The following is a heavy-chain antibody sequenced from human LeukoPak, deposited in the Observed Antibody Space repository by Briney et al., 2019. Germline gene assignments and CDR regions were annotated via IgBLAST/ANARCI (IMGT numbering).Heavy chain of an antibody. CDR1: GYTFTSYY. CDR3: ASGSGSYSDPYYYYMDV. J-gene: IGHJ6*03. D-gene: IGHD3-10*01. CDR2: INPSGGST. V-gene: IGHV1-46*03. Sequence: ASVKVSCKASGYTFTSYYMHWVRQAPGQGLEWMGIINPSGGSTSYAQKFQGRVTMTRDTSTSTVYMELSSLRSEDTAVYYCASGSGSYSDPYYYYMDVWGKGTTVTVSS.